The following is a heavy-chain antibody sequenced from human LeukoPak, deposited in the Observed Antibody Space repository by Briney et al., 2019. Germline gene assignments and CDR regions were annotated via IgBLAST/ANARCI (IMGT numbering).Heavy chain of an antibody. CDR3: ARGAGRYGDCRDY. D-gene: IGHD4-17*01. CDR1: GFTFSIHN. Sequence: PGGSLRLSCAASGFTFSIHNMDWVRQAPGKGLEWISYINSGGDATHYADSVKGRFTISRDDAKNSLYMQMNSLTAEDTAVYYCARGAGRYGDCRDYWGQGTLVTVSS. J-gene: IGHJ4*02. V-gene: IGHV3-48*04. CDR2: INSGGDAT.